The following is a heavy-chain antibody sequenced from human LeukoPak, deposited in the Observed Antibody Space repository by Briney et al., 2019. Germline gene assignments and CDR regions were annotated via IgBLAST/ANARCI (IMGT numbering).Heavy chain of an antibody. CDR1: GGSISSSNW. CDR3: ARATGIAAAGIIDAFEI. D-gene: IGHD6-25*01. Sequence: SETLSLTCAVSGGSISSSNWWSWVRQPPGKGLEWIGEIYHSGGTNYNPSLKSRVTISVDKSKNQFSLKLSSVTAADSAVYYCARATGIAAAGIIDAFEIWGQGTMVTVSS. CDR2: IYHSGGT. V-gene: IGHV4-4*02. J-gene: IGHJ3*02.